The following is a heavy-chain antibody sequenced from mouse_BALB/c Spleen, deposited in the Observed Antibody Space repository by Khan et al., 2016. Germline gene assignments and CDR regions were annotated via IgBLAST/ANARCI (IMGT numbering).Heavy chain of an antibody. J-gene: IGHJ4*01. CDR2: IRLKSNNYAT. CDR3: TRQGRYDDYYAMDY. CDR1: GFTFSNYW. V-gene: IGHV6-6*02. D-gene: IGHD2-14*01. Sequence: EVKLEESGGGLVQPGGSMKLSCVASGFTFSNYWMNWVRQSPEKGLEWVAEIRLKSNNYATHYAESVKGRFTISSDDSKSSVYLQMNNLRAEDTGIYYCTRQGRYDDYYAMDYWGQGTSVTVSS.